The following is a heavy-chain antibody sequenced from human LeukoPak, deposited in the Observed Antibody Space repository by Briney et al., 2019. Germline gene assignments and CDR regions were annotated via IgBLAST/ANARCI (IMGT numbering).Heavy chain of an antibody. CDR2: INSSGGTT. Sequence: ASVKVSCKASGYSFSSYHMHWVLQAPGQGLEWMGIINSSGGTTTYAQKFQGRVTMTRDTSTYKVYMELSSLRSEDTAVYYCARVVKGGYDFWSGPYYFDYWGQRTLVTVSS. CDR3: ARVVKGGYDFWSGPYYFDY. V-gene: IGHV1-46*01. CDR1: GYSFSSYH. D-gene: IGHD3-3*01. J-gene: IGHJ4*02.